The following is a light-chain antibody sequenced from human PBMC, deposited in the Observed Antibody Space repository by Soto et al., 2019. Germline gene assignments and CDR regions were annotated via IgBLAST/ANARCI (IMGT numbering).Light chain of an antibody. CDR3: QVWDSTRKV. CDR1: NIGSKS. Sequence: SYELTQPPSVSVAPGKTARITCGGNNIGSKSVHWYQQKPGQAPVLVIYFDSDRPSGIPERFSGSNSGNTATLTISRVEAGDEADYHCQVWDSTRKVFGGGTKLTVL. V-gene: IGLV3-21*04. J-gene: IGLJ2*01. CDR2: FDS.